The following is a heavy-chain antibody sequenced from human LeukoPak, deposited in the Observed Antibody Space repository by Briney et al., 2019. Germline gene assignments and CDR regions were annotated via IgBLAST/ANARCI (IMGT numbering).Heavy chain of an antibody. Sequence: PGGSLRLSCAASGFTFSSYAMSWVRQAPGKGLEWVSAISGSGGGTYYADSVKGRFTISRDNSKNTLYLQMNSLRAEDTAVYYCVRDDRRYGDYGYFDYWGQGTLVTVSS. V-gene: IGHV3-23*01. CDR3: VRDDRRYGDYGYFDY. CDR2: ISGSGGGT. J-gene: IGHJ4*02. D-gene: IGHD4-17*01. CDR1: GFTFSSYA.